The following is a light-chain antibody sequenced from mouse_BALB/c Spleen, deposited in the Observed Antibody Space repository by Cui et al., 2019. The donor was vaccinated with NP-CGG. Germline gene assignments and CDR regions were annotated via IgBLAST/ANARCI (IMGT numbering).Light chain of an antibody. V-gene: IGLV1*01. Sequence: QPVVTQESEPTTSPGETVTLTCRSSTGAVTTSNYANWVQEKPDHLFTGLIGGTNNRAPGVPARFSGSLIGDKAALTITGAQTEDESMYFCALWYSNHWVFGGGTKLTVL. CDR2: GTN. CDR3: ALWYSNHWV. CDR1: TGAVTTSNY. J-gene: IGLJ1*01.